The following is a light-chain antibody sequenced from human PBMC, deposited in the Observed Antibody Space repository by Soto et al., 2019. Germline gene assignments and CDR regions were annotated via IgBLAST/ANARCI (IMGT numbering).Light chain of an antibody. CDR3: QLYGISRT. CDR2: GAS. V-gene: IGKV3-20*01. J-gene: IGKJ1*01. CDR1: QIVSSSY. Sequence: EIVLTQSPGTLSSSPGERATLSCRASQIVSSSYLAWYQQKPGQAPRLLIYGASSRATGIPDRFSGSGSGTDFTLTMRRVEPEDFAVYYCQLYGISRTVGPGTKVDNK.